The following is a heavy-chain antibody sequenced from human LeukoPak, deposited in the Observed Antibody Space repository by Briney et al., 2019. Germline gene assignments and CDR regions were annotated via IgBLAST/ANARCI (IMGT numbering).Heavy chain of an antibody. J-gene: IGHJ4*02. CDR2: ISHNGGST. Sequence: GGSLRLSCAASGFTFTSYNIHWVRQAPGKGLEYVSAISHNGGSTNYANSVKDRFTISRDNSQNTVYLQMGSLRDEDMAVYYCARDGSGSYYDYWGRGTLVTVSS. D-gene: IGHD1-26*01. CDR3: ARDGSGSYYDY. V-gene: IGHV3-64*01. CDR1: GFTFTSYN.